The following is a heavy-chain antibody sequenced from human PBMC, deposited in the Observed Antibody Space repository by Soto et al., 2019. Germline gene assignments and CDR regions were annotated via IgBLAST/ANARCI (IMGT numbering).Heavy chain of an antibody. CDR1: GFTFSSYS. CDR3: ARSRWLAKNYYYYGMDV. J-gene: IGHJ6*02. Sequence: GGSLRLSCAASGFTFSSYSMNWVRQAPGKGLEWVSSISSSSSYIYYADSVKGRFTISGDNAKNSLYLQMNSLRAEDTAVYYCARSRWLAKNYYYYGMDVWGQGTTVTVSS. CDR2: ISSSSSYI. D-gene: IGHD6-19*01. V-gene: IGHV3-21*01.